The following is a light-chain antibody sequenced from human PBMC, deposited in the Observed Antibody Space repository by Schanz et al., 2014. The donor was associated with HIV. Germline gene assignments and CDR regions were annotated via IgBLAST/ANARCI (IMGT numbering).Light chain of an antibody. CDR1: QSVSNN. V-gene: IGKV3-11*01. J-gene: IGKJ4*01. CDR3: QQFGPFT. Sequence: EIVLTQSPATLSLSPGERATLSCRASQSVSNNLAWYQQMPGRAPRLLIYGTSNRATGIPDRFSGSGSGTDFPLTISSLELEDFQVNNCQQFGPFTFAGGPRVEI. CDR2: GTS.